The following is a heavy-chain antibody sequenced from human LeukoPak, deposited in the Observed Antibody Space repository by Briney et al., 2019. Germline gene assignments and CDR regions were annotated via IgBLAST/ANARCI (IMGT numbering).Heavy chain of an antibody. Sequence: GGSLRLSCAASGFTFSSYGMHWVRQAPGKGLEWVAVISYDGSNKYYADSVKGRFTISRDNSKNTLYLQMNSLRAEDTAVYYCAKSRRFYYYGSGSSDYWGQGTLVTVSS. D-gene: IGHD3-10*01. CDR1: GFTFSSYG. CDR3: AKSRRFYYYGSGSSDY. V-gene: IGHV3-30*18. J-gene: IGHJ4*02. CDR2: ISYDGSNK.